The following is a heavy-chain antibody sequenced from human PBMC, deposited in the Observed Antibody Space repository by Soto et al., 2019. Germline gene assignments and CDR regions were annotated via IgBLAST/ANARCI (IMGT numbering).Heavy chain of an antibody. D-gene: IGHD3-10*01. CDR1: GFTFSSYG. V-gene: IGHV3-30*18. Sequence: QVQLVESGGGVVQPGRSLRLSCAASGFTFSSYGMHWVRQAPGKGLEWVAVISYDGSNKYYADSVKGRFTISRDNSKNTRYLQMNSLRAEDTAVYYCAKDTTEYDVLLWFGAGSNWFDPWGQGTLVTVSS. CDR3: AKDTTEYDVLLWFGAGSNWFDP. CDR2: ISYDGSNK. J-gene: IGHJ5*02.